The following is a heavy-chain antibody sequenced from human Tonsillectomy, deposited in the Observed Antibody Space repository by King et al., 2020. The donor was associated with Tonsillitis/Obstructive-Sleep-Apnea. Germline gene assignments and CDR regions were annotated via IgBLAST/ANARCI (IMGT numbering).Heavy chain of an antibody. J-gene: IGHJ6*02. Sequence: VQLVESGGGLVKPGGSLRLSCAVSAFIFNNAWMNWVRQAPGKGLEWVGRIKRKTDGGTRDYAEPVKGRFTISRDDSKTTLYLQMNSMKHEDTAVYYCPTGLMYTSSSGLDYYYYYGMDVWGQGTTVTVSS. V-gene: IGHV3-15*07. D-gene: IGHD6-6*01. CDR1: AFIFNNAW. CDR2: IKRKTDGGTR. CDR3: PTGLMYTSSSGLDYYYYYGMDV.